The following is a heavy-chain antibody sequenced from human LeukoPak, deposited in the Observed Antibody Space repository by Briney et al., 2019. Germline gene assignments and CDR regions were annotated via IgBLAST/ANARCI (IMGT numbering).Heavy chain of an antibody. Sequence: PGGSLRLSCAASGFTFSSYGMHWVRQAPGKGLGWVAVISYDGSNKYYADSVKGRFTISRDNSKNTLYLQMNSLRAEDTAVYYCAKDGSGWYVLDYWGQGTLVTVSS. CDR1: GFTFSSYG. J-gene: IGHJ4*02. CDR3: AKDGSGWYVLDY. V-gene: IGHV3-30*18. D-gene: IGHD6-19*01. CDR2: ISYDGSNK.